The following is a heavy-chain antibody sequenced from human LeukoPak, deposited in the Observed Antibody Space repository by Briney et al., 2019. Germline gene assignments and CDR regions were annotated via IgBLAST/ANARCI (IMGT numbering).Heavy chain of an antibody. V-gene: IGHV1-69*05. CDR1: GGTFSSYA. CDR3: ARVGSYYYDSSGYPISYFDY. CDR2: IIPIFGTA. Sequence: SVKVSCKASGGTFSSYAISWVRQAPGQGLEWMGGIIPIFGTANYAQKFQGRVTITTDESTSTAYMELSSLRSEDTAVYYCARVGSYYYDSSGYPISYFDYWGQGTLVTVSS. J-gene: IGHJ4*02. D-gene: IGHD3-22*01.